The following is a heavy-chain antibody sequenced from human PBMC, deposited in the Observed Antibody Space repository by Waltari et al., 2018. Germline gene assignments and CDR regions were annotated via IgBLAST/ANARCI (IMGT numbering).Heavy chain of an antibody. CDR3: ARGWGLGYFHDY. D-gene: IGHD5-18*01. J-gene: IGHJ4*02. Sequence: EVQLVESGGGLVQPGGSLRLSCAASGFIFRSYDMNWVRQAPGEGLEWVAKISVSGKTIYYADAVGGRFTISRDNAKNSLYLQMNSLRAEDTALYYCARGWGLGYFHDYWGQGTLVTVSS. CDR1: GFIFRSYD. CDR2: ISVSGKTI. V-gene: IGHV3-48*03.